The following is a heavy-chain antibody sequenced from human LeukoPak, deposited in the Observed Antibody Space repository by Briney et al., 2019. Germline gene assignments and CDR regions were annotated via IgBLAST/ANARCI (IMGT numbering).Heavy chain of an antibody. D-gene: IGHD4-23*01. CDR2: IIPILGIA. CDR3: ARDGGNLPFDP. V-gene: IGHV1-69*04. J-gene: IGHJ5*02. Sequence: ASVKVSCKASGGTFSSYAISWVRQAPGQGLEWMRRIIPILGIANYAQKFQGRVTITADKSTSTAYMELSSLRSEDTAVYYCARDGGNLPFDPWGQGTLVTVSS. CDR1: GGTFSSYA.